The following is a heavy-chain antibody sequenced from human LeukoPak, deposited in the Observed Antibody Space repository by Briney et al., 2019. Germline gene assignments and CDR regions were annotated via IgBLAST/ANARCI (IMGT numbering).Heavy chain of an antibody. CDR1: GFTFSDYY. CDR3: ARDQVLQLYYYYYYMDV. CDR2: ISSSGSTI. D-gene: IGHD3-10*01. V-gene: IGHV3-11*01. J-gene: IGHJ6*03. Sequence: GGSLRLSCAASGFTFSDYYMSWIRQAPGKGLEWVSYISSSGSTIYYADSVKGRFTISRDNAKNSLYLQMNSLRAEDTAVCYCARDQVLQLYYYYYYMDVWGKGTTVTVSS.